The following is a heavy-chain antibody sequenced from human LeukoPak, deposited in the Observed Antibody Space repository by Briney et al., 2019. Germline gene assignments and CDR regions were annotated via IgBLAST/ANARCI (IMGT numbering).Heavy chain of an antibody. V-gene: IGHV3-33*01. D-gene: IGHD5-18*01. CDR2: IWYDGSNK. J-gene: IGHJ4*02. CDR1: GFTFGSFG. CDR3: ARDGYSYGSIDY. Sequence: PGGSLRLSCAASGFTFGSFGMHWVRQAPGKGLEWVAVIWYDGSNKYCADFVKGRFTTSRDNSKNTLYLQMNSLRVEDTAVYYCARDGYSYGSIDYWGQGTLVTVSS.